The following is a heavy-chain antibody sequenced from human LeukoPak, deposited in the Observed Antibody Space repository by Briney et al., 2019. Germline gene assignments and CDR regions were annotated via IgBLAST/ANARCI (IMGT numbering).Heavy chain of an antibody. J-gene: IGHJ6*03. CDR2: ISWDGGST. Sequence: GGSLRLSCAASGFTFDDYAMHWVRQAPGKGLEWVSLISWDGGSTYYADSVKGRFTISGDNSKNSLYLQMNSPRAEDTALYYCATAAAAGTQDYYYCYMDVWGKGTTVTVSS. D-gene: IGHD6-13*01. CDR3: ATAAAAGTQDYYYCYMDV. CDR1: GFTFDDYA. V-gene: IGHV3-43D*04.